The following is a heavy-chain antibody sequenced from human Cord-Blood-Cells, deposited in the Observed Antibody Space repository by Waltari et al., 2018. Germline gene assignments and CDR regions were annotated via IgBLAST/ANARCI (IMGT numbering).Heavy chain of an antibody. CDR2: IYSGSST. CDR1: GFTVSSNY. J-gene: IGHJ4*02. D-gene: IGHD3-10*01. CDR3: ARLLRWGFREDY. V-gene: IGHV3-53*02. Sequence: EVQLVETGGGLIQPGGSLRLSCAASGFTVSSNYMSWVRQAPGKGLGWVSVIYSGSSTYYADSVKGRFTISRDNSKNTLYLQMNSLRTEDTAVYYCARLLRWGFREDYWGQGTLVTVSS.